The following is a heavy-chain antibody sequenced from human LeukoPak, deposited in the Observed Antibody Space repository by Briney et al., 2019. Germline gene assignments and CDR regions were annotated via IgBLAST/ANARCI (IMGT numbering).Heavy chain of an antibody. CDR2: IYYGGST. D-gene: IGHD1-26*01. J-gene: IGHJ3*02. V-gene: IGHV4-59*01. CDR1: GGSISSYY. CDR3: ARYIVSYPHDAFDI. Sequence: SETLSLTCTVSGGSISSYYWSWIRQPPGKGLEWIGYIYYGGSTSYNPSLKSRVTIVDTSKKQFSLKLSSVTAADTAFYYCARYIVSYPHDAFDIWGQGTMVTVSS.